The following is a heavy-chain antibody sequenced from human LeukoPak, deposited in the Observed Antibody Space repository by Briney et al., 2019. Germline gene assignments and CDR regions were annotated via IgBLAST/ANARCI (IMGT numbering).Heavy chain of an antibody. D-gene: IGHD6-13*01. CDR2: IYSGGST. J-gene: IGHJ4*02. V-gene: IGHV3-53*01. CDR1: GFTFSDFD. Sequence: PGGSLRLSCATSGFTFSDFDMSRVRQAPGKGLEWVSAIYSGGSTYYADSVKGRFTISRDNSKNTLYLQMNSLRAEDTAVYYCAAYSSSWRGQGTLVTVSS. CDR3: AAYSSSW.